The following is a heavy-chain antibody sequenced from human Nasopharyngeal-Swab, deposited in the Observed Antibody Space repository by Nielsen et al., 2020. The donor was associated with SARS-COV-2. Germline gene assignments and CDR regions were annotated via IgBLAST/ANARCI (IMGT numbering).Heavy chain of an antibody. J-gene: IGHJ6*04. CDR2: IYYSGST. D-gene: IGHD3-9*01. Sequence: RQAPGKGLEWIGYIYYSGSTYYNPSLKRRVTISVDTSKNQFSLKLSSVTAADTAVYYCARGGYDILTGSEGVDVWGKGTTVTVSS. CDR3: ARGGYDILTGSEGVDV. V-gene: IGHV4-30-4*01.